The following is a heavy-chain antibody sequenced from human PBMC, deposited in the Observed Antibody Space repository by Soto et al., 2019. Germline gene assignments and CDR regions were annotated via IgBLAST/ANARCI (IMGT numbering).Heavy chain of an antibody. CDR1: GGSLSSGGYY. Sequence: QVQLQESGPGLVKPSQTLSLTCTGSGGSLSSGGYYWSWIRQHPGKGLEWSGYSYYSGSTYYNQSHKSRVTISVDTSKNQFSLKLSSVTAADTAVYYCARNHYDCWSFSPWGQGTLVTVSS. J-gene: IGHJ5*02. D-gene: IGHD3-3*01. CDR2: SYYSGST. V-gene: IGHV4-31*03. CDR3: ARNHYDCWSFSP.